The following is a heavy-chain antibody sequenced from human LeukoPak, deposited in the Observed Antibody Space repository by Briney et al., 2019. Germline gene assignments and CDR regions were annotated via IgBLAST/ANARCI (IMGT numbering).Heavy chain of an antibody. CDR3: AKHRTTPFDY. CDR1: GFTFSSYA. D-gene: IGHD2/OR15-2a*01. CDR2: ISGGGGTT. Sequence: AGSLSLSCAASGFTFSSYAMSWVRQAPAKGLEWVWSISGGGGTTYYADSVRGRFTISRDTSKNTLYLQMNSLRAEDTAVYYCAKHRTTPFDYWGQGTLVTVSS. J-gene: IGHJ4*02. V-gene: IGHV3-23*01.